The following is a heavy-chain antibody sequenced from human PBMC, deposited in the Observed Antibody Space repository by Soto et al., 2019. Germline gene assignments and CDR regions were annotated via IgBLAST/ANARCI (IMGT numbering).Heavy chain of an antibody. CDR1: GFTFSNAW. Sequence: GGSLRLSCAASGFTFSNAWMNWVRQAPGKGLEWVGRIKSKTDGGTTDYAAPVKGRFTISRDDSKNTLYLQMNSLKTEDTAVYYCTTAFYSGSYWGYYYYGTDVWGQGTTVTDSS. CDR3: TTAFYSGSYWGYYYYGTDV. CDR2: IKSKTDGGTT. J-gene: IGHJ6*02. D-gene: IGHD1-26*01. V-gene: IGHV3-15*07.